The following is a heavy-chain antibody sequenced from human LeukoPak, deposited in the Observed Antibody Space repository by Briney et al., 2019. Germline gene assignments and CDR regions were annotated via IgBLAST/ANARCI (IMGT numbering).Heavy chain of an antibody. V-gene: IGHV1-69*13. CDR3: ARGPYSSGWYVPFDYGMDV. J-gene: IGHJ6*02. CDR2: IIPIFGTA. Sequence: GASVTVSCTASGGTFSSYAISWVRQAPGQGLEWMGGIIPIFGTANYAQKFQGRVTITADESTSTAYMELSSLRSEDTAVYYCARGPYSSGWYVPFDYGMDVWGQGTTVTVSS. CDR1: GGTFSSYA. D-gene: IGHD6-19*01.